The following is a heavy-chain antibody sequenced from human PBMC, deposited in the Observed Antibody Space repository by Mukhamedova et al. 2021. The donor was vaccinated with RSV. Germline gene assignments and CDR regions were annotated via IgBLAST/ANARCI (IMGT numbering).Heavy chain of an antibody. CDR2: IYSGGST. V-gene: IGHV3-66*02. CDR3: ARVGRGYDPSYYGMDV. D-gene: IGHD5-12*01. Sequence: SWVRQAPGKGLEWVSVIYSGGSTYYADSVKGRFTISRDNSKNTLYLQMNSLRAEDTAVYYCARVGRGYDPSYYGMDVWGQGTTVT. J-gene: IGHJ6*02.